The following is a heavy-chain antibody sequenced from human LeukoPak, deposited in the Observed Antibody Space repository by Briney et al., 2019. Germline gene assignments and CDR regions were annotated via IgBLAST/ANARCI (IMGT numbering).Heavy chain of an antibody. CDR3: ARVIYYERGGYYSKPIYYFNYMDV. J-gene: IGHJ6*03. D-gene: IGHD3-22*01. Sequence: PGGSLRLSCAASGLTVNSNHLTWVRQAPGKGLEWVSVILSGGDTLYSDSVKGRLTISRDNSRNAVHLQMNSLRGEDTAVYYCARVIYYERGGYYSKPIYYFNYMDVWGQGTTVTVSS. CDR1: GLTVNSNH. CDR2: ILSGGDT. V-gene: IGHV3-53*01.